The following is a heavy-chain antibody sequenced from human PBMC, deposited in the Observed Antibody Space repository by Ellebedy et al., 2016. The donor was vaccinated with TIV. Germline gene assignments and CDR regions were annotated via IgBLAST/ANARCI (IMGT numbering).Heavy chain of an antibody. CDR2: FYYGGST. CDR3: TRSSYDYSGWYAESVDY. J-gene: IGHJ4*02. Sequence: MPSETLSLTCTVSGGSISSGSFYWGWIRQPPGKGLEWIVSFYYGGSTYFNPSLKSRVTISVDTSKNQFSLKLSSVTAADTAVYYCTRSSYDYSGWYAESVDYWGQGTLVTVSS. CDR1: GGSISSGSFY. D-gene: IGHD6-19*01. V-gene: IGHV4-39*01.